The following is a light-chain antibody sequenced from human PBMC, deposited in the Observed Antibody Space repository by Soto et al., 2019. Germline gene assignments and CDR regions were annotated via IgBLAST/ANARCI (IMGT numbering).Light chain of an antibody. J-gene: IGKJ2*01. CDR3: QQYNNWPPYT. CDR1: QSVGSD. V-gene: IGKV3-15*01. Sequence: EIVMTQSPATLSVSPGERATLSCRASQSVGSDLAWYQQRPGQAPRLVIFGASTRATGIPARFSDSGSGTEFTLTISSLQSEDLAVYYCQQYNNWPPYTFGQGTKLDIK. CDR2: GAS.